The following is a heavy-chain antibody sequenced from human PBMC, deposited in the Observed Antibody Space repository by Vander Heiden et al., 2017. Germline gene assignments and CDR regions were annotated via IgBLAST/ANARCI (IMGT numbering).Heavy chain of an antibody. J-gene: IGHJ4*02. Sequence: QVQLVESGGGVVQPGRSLRLPCAASGFTFSSYAMHWVRQAPGKGLEWVAVISYDGSNKYYADSVKGRFTISRDNSKNTLYLQMSSLRAEDTAVYYCARDSDSAGSDKHFDYWGQGTLVTVSS. CDR1: GFTFSSYA. V-gene: IGHV3-30*04. CDR2: ISYDGSNK. CDR3: ARDSDSAGSDKHFDY. D-gene: IGHD6-19*01.